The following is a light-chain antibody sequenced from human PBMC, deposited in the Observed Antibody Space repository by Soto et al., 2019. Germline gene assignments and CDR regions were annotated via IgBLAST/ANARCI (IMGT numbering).Light chain of an antibody. Sequence: EIVLTQSPGTLSLSPGERATLSCRASQSVSSNLAWYRQTPGQAPRLLIYGASTRATDTPARFSGSGSGTDFTLTISRLEPEDFAVYFCQQYTFSPYTFGQGTKLEIK. CDR2: GAS. CDR3: QQYTFSPYT. V-gene: IGKV3-20*01. CDR1: QSVSSN. J-gene: IGKJ2*01.